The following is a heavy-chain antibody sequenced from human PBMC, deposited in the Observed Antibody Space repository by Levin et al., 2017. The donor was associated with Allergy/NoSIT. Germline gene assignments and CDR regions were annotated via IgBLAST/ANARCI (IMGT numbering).Heavy chain of an antibody. Sequence: LSLTCAASGFTFTSYALSWVRQAPGKGLEWVSGISASGSTTNYADSVKGRFTISRDNSIKTMYLQMNSLGVEDTAVYYCAKGAVPASIRNYFDSWGQGTLLTVSS. CDR2: ISASGSTT. D-gene: IGHD2-2*02. CDR3: AKGAVPASIRNYFDS. J-gene: IGHJ4*02. V-gene: IGHV3-23*01. CDR1: GFTFTSYA.